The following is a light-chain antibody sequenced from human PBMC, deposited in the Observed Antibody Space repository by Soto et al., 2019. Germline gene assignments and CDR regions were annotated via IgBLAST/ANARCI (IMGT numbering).Light chain of an antibody. V-gene: IGKV1-39*01. CDR1: QNINAY. CDR2: AAS. J-gene: IGKJ5*01. Sequence: IQMTQSPSSLSASVRDRVTITCRASQNINAYLNWYQQKPGKAPNLLIYAASILQSEVPSRFSGSGSGTDFTLTISRLEPEDFAVYYCQQYGSSAITFGQGTRLEIK. CDR3: QQYGSSAIT.